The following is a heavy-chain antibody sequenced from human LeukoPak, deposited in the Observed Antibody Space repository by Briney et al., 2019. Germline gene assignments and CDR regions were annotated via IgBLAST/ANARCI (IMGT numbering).Heavy chain of an antibody. V-gene: IGHV1-8*02. J-gene: IGHJ4*02. CDR2: MNPNSGNT. CDR1: GYTFTGGDY. D-gene: IGHD6-19*01. Sequence: EASVKVSCKASGYTFTGGDYLHWVRQAPGQGLEWMGWMNPNSGNTGYAQKFQGRVTMTRNTSISTAYMELSSLRSEDTAVYYCARGYRGVSSGWYSYWGQGTLVTVSS. CDR3: ARGYRGVSSGWYSY.